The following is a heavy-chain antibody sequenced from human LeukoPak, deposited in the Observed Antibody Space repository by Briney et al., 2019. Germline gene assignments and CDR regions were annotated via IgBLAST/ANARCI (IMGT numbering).Heavy chain of an antibody. Sequence: ASVKVSCKASGYTFTNYYIHWVRQAPGQGLEWMAIINPSSGTTSYAQKFQGRVTMTRDTSTSTVYMELSSLTSEDTAVYYCARDRGLLYGSSGCLDSWGQGTLVTVSS. CDR2: INPSSGTT. CDR1: GYTFTNYY. CDR3: ARDRGLLYGSSGCLDS. D-gene: IGHD6-19*01. V-gene: IGHV1-46*01. J-gene: IGHJ4*02.